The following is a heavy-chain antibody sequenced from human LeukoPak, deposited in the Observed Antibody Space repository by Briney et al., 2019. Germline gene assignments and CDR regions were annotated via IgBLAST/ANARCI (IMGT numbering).Heavy chain of an antibody. J-gene: IGHJ2*01. Sequence: ASVKVSCKASGYTFTHHGVTWVRQAPGQGLEWMGWISAYNGDTHFAQEFQGGITMTTDASTSTAYMELRSLRSDDTAVYFCARDPSNTSGRYQYFDLWGRGTLVTVSS. D-gene: IGHD6-19*01. CDR2: ISAYNGDT. CDR1: GYTFTHHG. CDR3: ARDPSNTSGRYQYFDL. V-gene: IGHV1-18*01.